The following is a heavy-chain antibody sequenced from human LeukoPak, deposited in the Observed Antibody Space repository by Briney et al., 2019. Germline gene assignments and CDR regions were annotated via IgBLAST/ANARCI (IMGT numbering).Heavy chain of an antibody. CDR3: ARTSPRAATFDS. J-gene: IGHJ4*02. D-gene: IGHD2-15*01. CDR1: GGSISSYY. Sequence: SETLSLTCSVSGGSISSYYWSWIQQPAGKGLEWIGRIYPSGSTNYNPSLKSRVTMSVDTSKNQFSLKLSSVTAADTAVYYCARTSPRAATFDSWGLGTLVTVPS. V-gene: IGHV4-4*07. CDR2: IYPSGST.